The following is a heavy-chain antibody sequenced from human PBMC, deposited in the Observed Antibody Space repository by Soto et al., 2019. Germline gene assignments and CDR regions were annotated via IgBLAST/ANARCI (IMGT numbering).Heavy chain of an antibody. J-gene: IGHJ1*01. CDR1: GYTFTSYG. D-gene: IGHD2-15*01. CDR2: ISAYNGNT. V-gene: IGHV1-18*01. CDR3: ARVEGELLLTSGAEYYQH. Sequence: GASVKVSCKASGYTFTSYGISWVRQAPGQGLEWMGWISAYNGNTNYAQKLQGRVTMTTDTSTSTAYMELRSLRSDDTAVYYCARVEGELLLTSGAEYYQHWGQGTLVTFSS.